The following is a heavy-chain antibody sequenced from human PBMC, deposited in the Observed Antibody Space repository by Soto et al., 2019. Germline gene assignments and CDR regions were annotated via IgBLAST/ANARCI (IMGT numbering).Heavy chain of an antibody. J-gene: IGHJ5*02. V-gene: IGHV3-15*01. CDR2: IKSKTDGGTT. D-gene: IGHD3-9*01. Sequence: GSLRLSCAASGFTFSNAWMSWVRQAPGKGLEWVGRIKSKTDGGTTDYAAPVKGRFTISRDDSKNTLYLQMNSLKTEDTAVYDCTNNFDGRFAPWGQGTLVTVSS. CDR1: GFTFSNAW. CDR3: TNNFDGRFAP.